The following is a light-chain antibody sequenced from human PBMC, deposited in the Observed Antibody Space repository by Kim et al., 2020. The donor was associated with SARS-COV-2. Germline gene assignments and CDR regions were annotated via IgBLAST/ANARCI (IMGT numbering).Light chain of an antibody. CDR3: QQYNNWPPWT. V-gene: IGKV3-15*01. CDR2: GAS. J-gene: IGKJ1*01. CDR1: QSVSSN. Sequence: SRGERATISCRASQSVSSNLAWYQQKPGQAPRLLIYGASTRATGIPARFSGSGSGTEFTLTISSLQSEDFAVYYCQQYNNWPPWTFGQGTKVDIK.